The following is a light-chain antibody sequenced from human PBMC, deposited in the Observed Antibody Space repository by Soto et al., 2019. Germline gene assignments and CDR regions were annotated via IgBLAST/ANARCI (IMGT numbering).Light chain of an antibody. V-gene: IGKV1-5*01. J-gene: IGKJ1*01. CDR1: QSISKW. CDR3: QQYNSYDMWS. CDR2: GAS. Sequence: DIQMTQSPSTLSASEGDRVTNNSRPSQSISKWLALYQQKPVKAPKLLIYGASSLEKGVPLRFSGSGSGTEFTLTICRLQPDDFATYYCQQYNSYDMWSFGQGTKVDIK.